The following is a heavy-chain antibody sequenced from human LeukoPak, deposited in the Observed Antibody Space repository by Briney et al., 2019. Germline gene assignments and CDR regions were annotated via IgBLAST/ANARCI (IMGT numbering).Heavy chain of an antibody. CDR3: AKDPPRPFTVTTYDY. J-gene: IGHJ4*02. CDR1: GFTFSSYA. V-gene: IGHV3-23*01. CDR2: ISGSGGST. Sequence: GGSLRLSCAASGFTFSSYAMSWVRQAPGKGLEWVSAISGSGGSTYYAHSVKGRFTISRDNSKNTLYLQMNSLRAEDTAVYYCAKDPPRPFTVTTYDYWGQGTLVTVSS. D-gene: IGHD4-11*01.